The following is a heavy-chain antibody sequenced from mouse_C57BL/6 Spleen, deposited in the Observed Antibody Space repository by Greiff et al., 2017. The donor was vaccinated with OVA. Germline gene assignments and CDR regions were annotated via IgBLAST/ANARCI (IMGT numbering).Heavy chain of an antibody. CDR1: GYTFTSYW. V-gene: IGHV1-52*01. D-gene: IGHD2-4*01. Sequence: QVQLQQPGAELVRPGSSVKLSCKASGYTFTSYWMHWVKQRPIQGLEWIGNIDPSDSETHYNQKFKDKATLTVDKSSSTAYMQLSSLTSEGSAVYYCARDYDYDSWFAYWGQGTLVTVSA. CDR3: ARDYDYDSWFAY. CDR2: IDPSDSET. J-gene: IGHJ3*01.